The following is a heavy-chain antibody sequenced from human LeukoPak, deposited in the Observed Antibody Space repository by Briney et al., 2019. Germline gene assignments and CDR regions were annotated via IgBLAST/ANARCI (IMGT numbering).Heavy chain of an antibody. Sequence: PGGSLRLSCAASGXTFSSYWMHWVRQAPGKGRVWVSRINTDGSSTSYADSVKGRFTISRDNAKNTLYVQMNSLRAEDTAVYYCARLYGGYGDYYFDYWGQGTLVTVSS. CDR3: ARLYGGYGDYYFDY. CDR2: INTDGSST. D-gene: IGHD4-17*01. V-gene: IGHV3-74*01. CDR1: GXTFSSYW. J-gene: IGHJ4*02.